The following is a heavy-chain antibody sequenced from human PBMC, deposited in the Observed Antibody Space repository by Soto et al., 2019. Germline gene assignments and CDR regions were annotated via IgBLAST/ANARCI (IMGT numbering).Heavy chain of an antibody. Sequence: GGSLRLSCAASGFTFSSYGMHWVRQAPGKGLEWVAVIWYDGSNKYYADSVKGRFTISRDNSKNTLYLQMNSLRAEDTAVYYCARDRATVTTPRVFAYWGQGTLVTVSS. CDR1: GFTFSSYG. V-gene: IGHV3-33*01. CDR2: IWYDGSNK. D-gene: IGHD4-17*01. CDR3: ARDRATVTTPRVFAY. J-gene: IGHJ4*02.